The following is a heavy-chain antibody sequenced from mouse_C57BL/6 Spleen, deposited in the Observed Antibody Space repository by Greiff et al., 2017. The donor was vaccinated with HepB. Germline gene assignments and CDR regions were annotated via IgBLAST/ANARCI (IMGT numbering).Heavy chain of an antibody. J-gene: IGHJ4*01. CDR2: INPSNGGT. CDR1: GYTFTSYW. Sequence: QVQLQQPGTELVKPGASVKLSCKASGYTFTSYWMHWVKQRPGQGLEWIGNINPSNGGTNYNEKFKSKATLTVDKSSSTAYMQLSSLTSEDSAVYYCARGDLLLRLYYAMDYWGQGTSVTVSS. V-gene: IGHV1-53*01. D-gene: IGHD1-1*01. CDR3: ARGDLLLRLYYAMDY.